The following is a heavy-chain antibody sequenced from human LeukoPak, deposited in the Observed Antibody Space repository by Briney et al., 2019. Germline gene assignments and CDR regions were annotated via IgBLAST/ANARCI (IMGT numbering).Heavy chain of an antibody. CDR1: GGSMCSYY. CDR2: IYYSGST. CDR3: AREGYYDSSGGAFDI. V-gene: IGHV4-59*01. D-gene: IGHD3-22*01. Sequence: SETLSLTCTVSGGSMCSYYWTWIRQPPGKGLEWIGYIYYSGSTHYNPSLKSRVTMSVDTSKSQFSLKLSSVTAADTAVYYCAREGYYDSSGGAFDIWGQGTMVTVSS. J-gene: IGHJ3*02.